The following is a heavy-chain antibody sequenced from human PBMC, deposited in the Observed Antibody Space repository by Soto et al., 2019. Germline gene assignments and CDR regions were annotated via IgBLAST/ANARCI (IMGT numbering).Heavy chain of an antibody. V-gene: IGHV4-31*03. CDR1: GGSINSGGYY. J-gene: IGHJ4*01. Sequence: SSETLSLTCTVSGGSINSGGYYWTWIRQHPGKGLEWIGYIFYSRTTSYNPSLKSRVTISGDTSKNQFSLTLRSVTAAASAVYYCARASPGELAYYFDFWGQGTPVTVSS. D-gene: IGHD3-16*01. CDR3: ARASPGELAYYFDF. CDR2: IFYSRTT.